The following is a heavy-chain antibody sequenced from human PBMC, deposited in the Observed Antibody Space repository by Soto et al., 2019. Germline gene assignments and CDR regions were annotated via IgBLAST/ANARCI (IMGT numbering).Heavy chain of an antibody. CDR3: AHRILRTVFGVVTTTAIYFDF. D-gene: IGHD3-3*01. Sequence: QITLNESGPTVVKPAETLTLTCTFSGFSLTTSGVGVGWIRQSPGKAPEWLARIYWDDDKRYSASLKSRLTITKDTSKNQVVLTMASVDPADTATYYCAHRILRTVFGVVTTTAIYFDFWGQGTPVVVSS. CDR2: IYWDDDK. V-gene: IGHV2-5*02. J-gene: IGHJ4*02. CDR1: GFSLTTSGVG.